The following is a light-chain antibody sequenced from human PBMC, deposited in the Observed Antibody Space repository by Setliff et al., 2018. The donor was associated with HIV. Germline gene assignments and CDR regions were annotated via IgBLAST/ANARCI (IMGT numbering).Light chain of an antibody. Sequence: PGERATLSCRASQRVVSDYLAWYQQKPGQAPRLLIYGASTRATGVPDRFSGSGSGTDFTLTISRLEPGDIALYYCQQYGGSPRTFGQGTKVDIK. CDR1: QRVVSDY. J-gene: IGKJ1*01. V-gene: IGKV3-20*01. CDR3: QQYGGSPRT. CDR2: GAS.